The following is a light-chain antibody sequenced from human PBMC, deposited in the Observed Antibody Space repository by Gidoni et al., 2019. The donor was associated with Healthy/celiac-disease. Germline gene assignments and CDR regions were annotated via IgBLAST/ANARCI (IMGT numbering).Light chain of an antibody. CDR1: SSNIGSKY. Sequence: QSVLTQPPSASGTPGQRVTISCSGSSSNIGSKYVYWYQQLPGTAPNLLIYSNNQRPSGVPDRFAGSKSGTSASLAISGLRSEDEADYYCAAWDDSLSGRGVFGGGTKLTVL. V-gene: IGLV1-47*02. J-gene: IGLJ3*02. CDR2: SNN. CDR3: AAWDDSLSGRGV.